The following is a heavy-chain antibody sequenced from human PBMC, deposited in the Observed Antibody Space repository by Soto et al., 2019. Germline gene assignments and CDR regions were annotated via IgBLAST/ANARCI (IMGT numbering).Heavy chain of an antibody. CDR2: ISYDGSNK. CDR1: GFTFSSYA. CDR3: ARYCQYSSSWYSLFDY. Sequence: GGSLRLSWAASGFTFSSYAMHWVRQAPGKGLEGVAVISYDGSNKYYADSVKGRFTISRDNSKNTLYLQMNSLRAEDTAVYYCARYCQYSSSWYSLFDYWGQGTLVTVSS. D-gene: IGHD6-13*01. V-gene: IGHV3-30-3*01. J-gene: IGHJ4*02.